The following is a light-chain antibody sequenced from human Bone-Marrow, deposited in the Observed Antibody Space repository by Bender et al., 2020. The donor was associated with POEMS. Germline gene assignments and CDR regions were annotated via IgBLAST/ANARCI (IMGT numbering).Light chain of an antibody. CDR3: AAWDDSLSGQGL. CDR2: NYN. V-gene: IGLV1-47*02. Sequence: QSVLTQPPSASGTPGQRVTISCSGSGSNIGKNYVYWYQQLPGAAHKLLIYNYNQRPSGVPDRFSGSKSGTSASLAISGLRSEDEAVYYCAAWDDSLSGQGLFGGGTKLTVL. CDR1: GSNIGKNY. J-gene: IGLJ3*02.